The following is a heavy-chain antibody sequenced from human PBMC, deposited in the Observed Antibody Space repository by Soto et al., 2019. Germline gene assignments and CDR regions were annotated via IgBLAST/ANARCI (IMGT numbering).Heavy chain of an antibody. J-gene: IGHJ4*02. CDR1: GDSMSISNW. CDR3: ARSEGRRPEFAY. Sequence: SETLSLTCTVSGDSMSISNWLNWVRQPPGKGLEWIGYVYYLGSTYYNPSLKSRVSISVDTSKNQFSLKLSSVTAADTAVYYWARSEGRRPEFAYWXQGTLVTVSS. CDR2: VYYLGST. V-gene: IGHV4-30-4*01.